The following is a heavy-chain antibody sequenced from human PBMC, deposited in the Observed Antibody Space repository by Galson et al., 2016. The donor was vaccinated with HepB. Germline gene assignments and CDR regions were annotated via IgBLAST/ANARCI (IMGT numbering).Heavy chain of an antibody. D-gene: IGHD2-2*01. CDR3: ARTSYRECTGTRCVNFRYYYYYMDV. J-gene: IGHJ6*03. CDR1: GFTVSSYY. CDR2: IFYGGTT. Sequence: SLRLSCAASGFTVSSYYMSWVRQAPGKGLEWVSVIFYGGTTYYADSVEGRFTISRDASMNTLYLQMSSLTAEDTAVYFCARTSYRECTGTRCVNFRYYYYYMDVWGKGTTVTVSS. V-gene: IGHV3-53*01.